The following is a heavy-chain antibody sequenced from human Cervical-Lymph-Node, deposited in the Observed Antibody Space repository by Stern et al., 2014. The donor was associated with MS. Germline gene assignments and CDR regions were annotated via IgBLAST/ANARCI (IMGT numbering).Heavy chain of an antibody. J-gene: IGHJ4*02. D-gene: IGHD6-19*01. V-gene: IGHV4-59*01. CDR1: GGSFSSYY. CDR3: ARVISSGWYRGTAYYFDY. CDR2: IYYSGST. Sequence: QVQLQESGPGLVKPWETLSLTCTASGGSFSSYYWSWIRQPPGKGLEWIGLIYYSGSTNYNPSLKSRVTISVDTSKNQFSLKLSSVTAADTAVYYCARVISSGWYRGTAYYFDYWGQGTLVTVSS.